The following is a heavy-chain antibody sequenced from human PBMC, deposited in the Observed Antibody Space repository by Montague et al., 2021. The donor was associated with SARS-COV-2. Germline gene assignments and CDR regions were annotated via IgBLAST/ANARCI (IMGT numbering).Heavy chain of an antibody. CDR3: ARAPFMITFGGVITRLRGYSFAY. J-gene: IGHJ4*02. Sequence: SETLSLTCTVSGGSISSSSYYWGWIRQPPGKGLEWIGSIYYSGSTYYNPSLKSRVTISVDTSKNQFSLKLSSVTAADTAVYYCARAPFMITFGGVITRLRGYSFAYWGQGTLVPVSS. CDR1: GGSISSSSYY. D-gene: IGHD3-16*01. CDR2: IYYSGST. V-gene: IGHV4-39*07.